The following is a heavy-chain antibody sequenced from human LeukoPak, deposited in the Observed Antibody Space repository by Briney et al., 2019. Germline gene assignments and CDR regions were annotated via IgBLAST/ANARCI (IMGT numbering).Heavy chain of an antibody. J-gene: IGHJ6*02. D-gene: IGHD1-26*01. Sequence: GGSLRLSCAASGFTFSNFWMSWVRQATGKGLEWVSGIGTASDPYYAGSVKGRFTISRENARNSLYLQMNSLRAGDTAVYYCARGSAVVGATGYYNGMDVWGQGTTVTVSS. V-gene: IGHV3-13*05. CDR3: ARGSAVVGATGYYNGMDV. CDR2: IGTASDP. CDR1: GFTFSNFW.